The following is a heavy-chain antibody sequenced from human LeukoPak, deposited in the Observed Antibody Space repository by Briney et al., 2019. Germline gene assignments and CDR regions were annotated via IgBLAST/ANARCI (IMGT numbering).Heavy chain of an antibody. V-gene: IGHV3-48*01. CDR1: GFTFSSYS. J-gene: IGHJ4*02. CDR2: ISSSSSTI. CDR3: ARESSGYYLDY. D-gene: IGHD6-25*01. Sequence: RGSLRLSCAASGFTFSSYSMNWVRQAPGKGLEWISYISSSSSTIYYADSVKGRFTISRDDSKNTLYLQMNSLRAEDTAVYYCARESSGYYLDYWGQGTLVTVSS.